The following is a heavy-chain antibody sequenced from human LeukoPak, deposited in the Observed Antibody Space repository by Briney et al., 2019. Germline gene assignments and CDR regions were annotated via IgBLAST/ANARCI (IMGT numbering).Heavy chain of an antibody. V-gene: IGHV4-34*01. CDR2: INHSGST. J-gene: IGHJ5*02. D-gene: IGHD4-11*01. CDR3: ARGDYTRFDP. CDR1: GGSFSGYY. Sequence: PSETLSLTCAVYGGSFSGYYWSWIRQPPGKGLEWIGEINHSGSTNYNPSLKSRVTISVDTSKNQFSLKLSSVTAADTAVYYCARGDYTRFDPWGQGTLVTVSS.